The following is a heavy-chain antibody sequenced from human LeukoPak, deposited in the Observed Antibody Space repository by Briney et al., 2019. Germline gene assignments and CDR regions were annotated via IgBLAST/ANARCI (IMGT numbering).Heavy chain of an antibody. J-gene: IGHJ6*02. D-gene: IGHD6-13*01. Sequence: PSETLSLTCTVSGGSISSYYWSWIRQPAGKGLEWIGRIYTSGSTNYNPSLKSRVTISVDTSKNQFSLKLSSVTAADTAVYYCARVRRIRSWYKVEDYYYGMDVWGQGTTVTVSS. CDR2: IYTSGST. CDR3: ARVRRIRSWYKVEDYYYGMDV. V-gene: IGHV4-4*07. CDR1: GGSISSYY.